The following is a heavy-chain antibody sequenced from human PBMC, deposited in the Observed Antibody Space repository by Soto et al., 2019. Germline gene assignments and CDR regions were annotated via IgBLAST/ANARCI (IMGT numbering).Heavy chain of an antibody. CDR1: GGTFSSYA. CDR2: SIPIFGTA. D-gene: IGHD4-17*01. V-gene: IGHV1-69*01. CDR3: AREMRTVTTSDAFDI. Sequence: QVQLVQSGAEVKKPGSSVKVSCKASGGTFSSYAISWVRQAPGQGLEWMGGSIPIFGTANYAQKLQGRVTITADESTSTGYMELSSLISEDTAVYYCAREMRTVTTSDAFDIWGQGTMVTVSS. J-gene: IGHJ3*02.